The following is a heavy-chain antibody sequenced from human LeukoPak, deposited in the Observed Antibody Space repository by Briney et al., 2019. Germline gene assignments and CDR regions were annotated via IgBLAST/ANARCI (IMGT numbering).Heavy chain of an antibody. D-gene: IGHD3-3*01. V-gene: IGHV1-69*05. Sequence: GASVKVSCKASGGTFSSYAISWVRQAPGQGLEWMGGIIPIFGTANYAQKFQGRVTITTDESTSTAYMELSSLRSEDTAVYYCARVPHLEWSYKNYYYYYMDVWGKGTTVTVSS. CDR1: GGTFSSYA. CDR2: IIPIFGTA. J-gene: IGHJ6*03. CDR3: ARVPHLEWSYKNYYYYYMDV.